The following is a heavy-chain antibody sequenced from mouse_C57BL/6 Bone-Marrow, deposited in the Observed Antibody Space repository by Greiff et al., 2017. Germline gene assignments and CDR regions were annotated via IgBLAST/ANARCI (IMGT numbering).Heavy chain of an antibody. J-gene: IGHJ1*03. CDR2: IHPNSGST. Sequence: QVQLQQPGAELVKPGASVKLSCKASGYTFTSYWMHWVKQRPGQGLEWIGMIHPNSGSTNYNEKFKSKATLTVDKSSSTAYMQLSSLTSEDSAVYYWARDTRVVAHWYFDVWGTGTTVTVSS. D-gene: IGHD1-1*01. CDR3: ARDTRVVAHWYFDV. CDR1: GYTFTSYW. V-gene: IGHV1-64*01.